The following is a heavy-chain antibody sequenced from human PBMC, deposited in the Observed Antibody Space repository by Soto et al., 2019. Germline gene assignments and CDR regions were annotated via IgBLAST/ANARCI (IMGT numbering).Heavy chain of an antibody. V-gene: IGHV3-33*05. Sequence: PGGSLRLSCAVSGFTFSNHIMHWVRQAPGKGLEWVALISSDGSNRYYGDSVKGRFAISRDNAKNSLYLQMNSLRAEDTAVYFCARDTNYYASGSGVDFWGQGTLVTVSS. J-gene: IGHJ4*02. CDR1: GFTFSNHI. D-gene: IGHD3-10*01. CDR2: ISSDGSNR. CDR3: ARDTNYYASGSGVDF.